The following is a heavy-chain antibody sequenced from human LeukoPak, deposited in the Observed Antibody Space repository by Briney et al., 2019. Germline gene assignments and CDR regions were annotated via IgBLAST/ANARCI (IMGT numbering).Heavy chain of an antibody. CDR3: ARAEYCSSTSCWRDYYMDV. Sequence: PGGSLRLSCAASGFTFSSYSMNWVRQAPGKGLEWVSFTDSSSSTIYYADSVKGRFTISRDNAKNSLYLQMNSLRAEDTAVYYCARAEYCSSTSCWRDYYMDVWGKGTTVTVSS. CDR2: TDSSSSTI. J-gene: IGHJ6*03. D-gene: IGHD2-2*01. CDR1: GFTFSSYS. V-gene: IGHV3-48*01.